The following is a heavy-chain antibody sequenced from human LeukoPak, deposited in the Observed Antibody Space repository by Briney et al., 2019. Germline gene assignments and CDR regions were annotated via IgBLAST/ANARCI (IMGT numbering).Heavy chain of an antibody. V-gene: IGHV4-38-2*02. D-gene: IGHD3-10*01. CDR2: IYHSGST. CDR3: ARHGMIANRVYFDL. CDR1: GYSISSGYY. J-gene: IGHJ2*01. Sequence: TASETLSLTCTVSGYSISSGYYWAWVRQPPGKGLECIGNIYHSGSTDYNPSLKSRVTLSMDTSKNQFSLKLNSVTAADTAIYYCARHGMIANRVYFDLWGRGTLVTVSS.